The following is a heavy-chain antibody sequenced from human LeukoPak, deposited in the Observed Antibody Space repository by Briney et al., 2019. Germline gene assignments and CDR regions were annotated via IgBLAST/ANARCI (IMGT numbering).Heavy chain of an antibody. V-gene: IGHV1-2*02. CDR1: GYTFTGYY. D-gene: IGHD1-26*01. Sequence: GASVKVSCKASGYTFTGYYMHWVRQAPGQGLEWMGWINPNSGGTNYAQKFQGRVTMTTDTSTSTAYMELRSLRSDDTAVYYCARDGSGDHDYWGQGTLVTVSS. J-gene: IGHJ4*02. CDR2: INPNSGGT. CDR3: ARDGSGDHDY.